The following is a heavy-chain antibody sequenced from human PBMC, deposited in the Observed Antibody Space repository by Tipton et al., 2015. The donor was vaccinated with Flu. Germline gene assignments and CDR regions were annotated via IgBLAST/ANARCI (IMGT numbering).Heavy chain of an antibody. D-gene: IGHD6-25*01. J-gene: IGHJ5*02. V-gene: IGHV4-34*01. CDR1: GGSFSGYY. CDR3: ARVRRRLVAVNWFDP. Sequence: LRLSCAVYGGSFSGYYWSWIRQPPGKGLEWIGEINHSGSTNYNPSLKSRVTISVDTSKNQFSLKLSSVTAADTAVYYCARVRRRLVAVNWFDPWGQGTLVTVSS. CDR2: INHSGST.